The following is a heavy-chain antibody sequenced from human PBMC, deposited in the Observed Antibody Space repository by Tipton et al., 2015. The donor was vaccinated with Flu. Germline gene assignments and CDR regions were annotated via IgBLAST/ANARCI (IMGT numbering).Heavy chain of an antibody. CDR1: GFTFSSYG. V-gene: IGHV3-30*02. D-gene: IGHD3-22*01. J-gene: IGHJ4*02. CDR2: IRYDGSNK. Sequence: SLRLSCAASGFTFSSYGMHWVRQAPGKGLEWVAFIRYDGSNKYYADSVKGRFTISSDNSKNTLYLQMNSLRAEDTSVYYCAKDDGDYYDSSGYYGYFDYWGQGSLVTVSS. CDR3: AKDDGDYYDSSGYYGYFDY.